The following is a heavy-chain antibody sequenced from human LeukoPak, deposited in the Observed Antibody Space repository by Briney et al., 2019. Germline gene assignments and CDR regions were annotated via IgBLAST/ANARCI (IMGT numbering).Heavy chain of an antibody. CDR3: VQRRSTDRAPLDP. Sequence: SGPTLLNPPQTLTLTCAFSGVSLSTSGGGGGWIRQPPGKALEWLAVIYWDDDKRYSPFLKNRRTITKDPSKTQVVLTMTNMAPVDTATYYCVQRRSTDRAPLDPWGQGKLVTASS. V-gene: IGHV2-5*02. J-gene: IGHJ5*02. D-gene: IGHD2-21*02. CDR1: GVSLSTSGGG. CDR2: IYWDDDK.